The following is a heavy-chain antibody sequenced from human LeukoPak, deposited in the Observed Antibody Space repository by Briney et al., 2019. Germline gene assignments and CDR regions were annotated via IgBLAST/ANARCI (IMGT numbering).Heavy chain of an antibody. CDR1: GFSLSDHA. D-gene: IGHD6-19*01. CDR3: AKQWLVGI. J-gene: IGHJ4*02. CDR2: LSETGDTT. V-gene: IGHV3-23*01. Sequence: GGSLRLSCAASGFSLSDHAMKWVRHAPGKGLEWVSSLSETGDTTDYADSVKGRFTISRDNSKNTLYLQMNSLRPDDTAVYYCAKQWLVGIWGQGTLVTVSS.